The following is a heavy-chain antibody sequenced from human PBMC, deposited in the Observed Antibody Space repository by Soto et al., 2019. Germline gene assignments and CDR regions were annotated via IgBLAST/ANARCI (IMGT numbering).Heavy chain of an antibody. V-gene: IGHV3-7*03. J-gene: IGHJ4*02. CDR1: GGTFSSYW. CDR3: ARLSTVTRIAFDY. D-gene: IGHD4-17*01. CDR2: IKQDGSEK. Sequence: VQLVQSGAEVKKPGSSVKVSCKASGGTFSSYWMSWVRQAPGKGLEWVANIKQDGSEKYYVDSVKGRFTISRDNAKNSLYLKMNSLRAADTAVYYCARLSTVTRIAFDYLGQGTLVTVSS.